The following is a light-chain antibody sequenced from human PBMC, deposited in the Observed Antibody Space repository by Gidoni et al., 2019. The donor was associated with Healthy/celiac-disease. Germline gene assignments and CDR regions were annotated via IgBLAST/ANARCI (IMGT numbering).Light chain of an antibody. CDR2: WAS. J-gene: IGKJ1*01. Sequence: GERATINCKSSQSVLYSSNNMNYLAWYQQKPGQPPKLLIYWASTRESGVPDRFSGSGSGTDFTLTISSLQAEDVAVYYCQQYYSTPPTFGQGTKVEIK. CDR3: QQYYSTPPT. CDR1: QSVLYSSNNMNY. V-gene: IGKV4-1*01.